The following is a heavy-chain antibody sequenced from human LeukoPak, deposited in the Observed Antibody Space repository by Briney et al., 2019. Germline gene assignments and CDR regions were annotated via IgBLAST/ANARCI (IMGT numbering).Heavy chain of an antibody. Sequence: ASVKVSCKASGYTFTSYGISWVRQAPGQGLEWMGGIIPIFGTANYAQKFQGRVTITTDESTSTAYMELSSLRSEDTAVYYCARDYYYDSSGTLNVWGKGTTVTVSS. CDR3: ARDYYYDSSGTLNV. CDR1: GYTFTSYG. D-gene: IGHD3-22*01. J-gene: IGHJ6*04. CDR2: IIPIFGTA. V-gene: IGHV1-69*05.